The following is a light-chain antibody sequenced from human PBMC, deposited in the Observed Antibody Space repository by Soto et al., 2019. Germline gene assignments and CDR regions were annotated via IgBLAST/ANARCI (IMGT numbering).Light chain of an antibody. Sequence: QSALTQPASVSGSPGQSITISCTGTSSDIGAYNYVSWYQQYPGKAPKLMIFEVSNWPSGVPDRFSGSKSGTSASLAITRLQAEDEADYYCQSYDISLHNYVFGTGTKVTVL. V-gene: IGLV2-14*01. CDR1: SSDIGAYNY. CDR3: QSYDISLHNYV. J-gene: IGLJ1*01. CDR2: EVS.